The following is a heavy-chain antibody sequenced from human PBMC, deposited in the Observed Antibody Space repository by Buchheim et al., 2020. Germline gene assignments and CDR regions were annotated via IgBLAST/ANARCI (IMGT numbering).Heavy chain of an antibody. J-gene: IGHJ4*02. V-gene: IGHV3-30*18. Sequence: QVQLVESGGGVVQPGRSLRLSCAASGFTFSSYGMHWVRQAPGKGLEWVAVISYDGSNKYYADSVKGRSPISRDTPKNTLYLQMNSLRAEDTAVYYCAKDKPRDCSGGSCYSGGFDYWGQGTL. CDR1: GFTFSSYG. D-gene: IGHD2-15*01. CDR2: ISYDGSNK. CDR3: AKDKPRDCSGGSCYSGGFDY.